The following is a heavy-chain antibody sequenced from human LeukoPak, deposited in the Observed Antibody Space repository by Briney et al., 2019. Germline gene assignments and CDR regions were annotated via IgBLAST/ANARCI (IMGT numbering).Heavy chain of an antibody. CDR3: AKGNDIGGYYYPHFDY. J-gene: IGHJ4*02. CDR2: ISSDGNNK. Sequence: GGSLRLSCAASGFTFSSYGMHRVRQASGKGLEWVAVISSDGNNKNYVDSVKGRFTFSRDNSKNTLYLQVNSLRAEDTAVYYCAKGNDIGGYYYPHFDYWGQGTLVTVSS. CDR1: GFTFSSYG. D-gene: IGHD3-22*01. V-gene: IGHV3-30*18.